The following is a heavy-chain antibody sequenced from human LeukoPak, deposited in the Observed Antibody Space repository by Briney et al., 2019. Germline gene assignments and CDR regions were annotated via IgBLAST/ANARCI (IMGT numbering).Heavy chain of an antibody. CDR1: GGSISGFY. CDR2: IYYSGSA. CDR3: ARATGTVLMN. V-gene: IGHV4-59*01. Sequence: PSETLSLTCTVSGGSISGFYWSWIRQPPGKGLEWIGYIYYSGSAKYNPSLQSRVTISVHTSENQFSLKLKLTSVTAADTAVYYCARATGTVLMNWGHGTLVTVSS. D-gene: IGHD4-17*01. J-gene: IGHJ4*01.